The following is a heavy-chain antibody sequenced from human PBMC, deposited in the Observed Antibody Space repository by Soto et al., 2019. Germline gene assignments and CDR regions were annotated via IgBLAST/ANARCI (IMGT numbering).Heavy chain of an antibody. CDR3: ARGADILTGYYKGGYMDV. CDR2: IYHSGST. V-gene: IGHV4-4*02. CDR1: SGSISSSNW. Sequence: PSETLSLTCAVSSGSISSSNWWSWVRQPPGKGLEWIGEIYHSGSTNYNPSLKSRVTISVDKSKNQFSLKLSSVTAADTAVYYCARGADILTGYYKGGYMDVWGKGTTVTVSS. J-gene: IGHJ6*03. D-gene: IGHD3-9*01.